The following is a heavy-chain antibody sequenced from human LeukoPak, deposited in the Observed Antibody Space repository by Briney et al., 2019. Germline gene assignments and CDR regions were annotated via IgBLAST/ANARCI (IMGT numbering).Heavy chain of an antibody. D-gene: IGHD3-9*01. Sequence: PGGSLRLSCAASGFTFSSYAMHWVRQAPGKGLEWVAVISYDGSSKYYADSVRGRFTISRDNSKNTLYLQMNSLRAEDTAVYYCARSYYYILTALYFDYWGQGTLVTVSS. CDR1: GFTFSSYA. CDR2: ISYDGSSK. V-gene: IGHV3-30*04. CDR3: ARSYYYILTALYFDY. J-gene: IGHJ4*02.